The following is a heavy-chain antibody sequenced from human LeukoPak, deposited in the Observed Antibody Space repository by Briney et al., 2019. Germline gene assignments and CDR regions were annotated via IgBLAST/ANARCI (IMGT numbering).Heavy chain of an antibody. CDR1: GGSISTYY. CDR3: ARGLDTAKVGY. J-gene: IGHJ4*02. V-gene: IGHV4-4*08. D-gene: IGHD5-18*01. CDR2: IHPSGST. Sequence: SETLSLTCTLSGGSISTYYWTWIRQPPGKGLEWLGHIHPSGSTYSNPSLRSRVTVSVDTPNNQFFVTLSSVTAADTAMYFCARGLDTAKVGYWGQGTLVTVSS.